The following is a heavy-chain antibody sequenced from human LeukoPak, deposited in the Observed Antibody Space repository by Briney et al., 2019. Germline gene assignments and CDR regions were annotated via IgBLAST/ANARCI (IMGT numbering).Heavy chain of an antibody. Sequence: SETLSLTCTVSTGSISSYDWSWIRQPAGKGLEWIGRFYTSGSTSYSPSLKSRVTISVDKSKNQFSLKLRSVTAADTAVYYCARVLDHCDSTNCHNWFDPWGQGTLVTVSS. J-gene: IGHJ5*02. V-gene: IGHV4-4*07. D-gene: IGHD2/OR15-2a*01. CDR2: FYTSGST. CDR1: TGSISSYD. CDR3: ARVLDHCDSTNCHNWFDP.